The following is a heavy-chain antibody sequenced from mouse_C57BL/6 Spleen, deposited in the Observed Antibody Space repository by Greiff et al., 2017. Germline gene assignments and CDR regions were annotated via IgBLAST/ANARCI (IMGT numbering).Heavy chain of an antibody. Sequence: VQLQQSGPELVKPGASVKISCKASGYAFSSSWMNWVKQRPGKGLEWIGRIYPGDGDTNYNGKFKGKATLTADKSSSTAYMQLSSLTSEDSAVYFCARSGDYDEDYYAMDYWGQGTSVTVSS. J-gene: IGHJ4*01. V-gene: IGHV1-82*01. CDR2: IYPGDGDT. CDR1: GYAFSSSW. CDR3: ARSGDYDEDYYAMDY. D-gene: IGHD2-4*01.